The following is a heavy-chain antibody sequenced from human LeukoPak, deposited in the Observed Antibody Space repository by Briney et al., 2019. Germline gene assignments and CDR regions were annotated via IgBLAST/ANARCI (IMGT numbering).Heavy chain of an antibody. D-gene: IGHD4/OR15-4a*01. CDR2: IRYDGSRK. Sequence: GGSLRLSCAASGFIFSSYGMHWVRQAPDKGLEWVAFIRYDGSRKYYADSVKGRFTISRDNSKNTLYLQMNSLRAEDTAMYYCAKVSLNMVNDAFDIWGQWTMVSVSS. CDR1: GFIFSSYG. J-gene: IGHJ3*02. V-gene: IGHV3-30*02. CDR3: AKVSLNMVNDAFDI.